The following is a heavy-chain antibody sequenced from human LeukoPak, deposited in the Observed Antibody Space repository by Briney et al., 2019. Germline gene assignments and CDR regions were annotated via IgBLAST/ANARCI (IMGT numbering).Heavy chain of an antibody. CDR3: ARDPSDGVFDY. Sequence: ASVKVSCKTSGYTFTNYAMNWVRQAPGQGLEWMGWINTNTGNPTYAQGFTERFVFSLDTSVSTAYLQISSLKAEDTTVYYCARDPSDGVFDYWGQGTLVTVSS. V-gene: IGHV7-4-1*02. D-gene: IGHD3-10*01. CDR2: INTNTGNP. J-gene: IGHJ4*02. CDR1: GYTFTNYA.